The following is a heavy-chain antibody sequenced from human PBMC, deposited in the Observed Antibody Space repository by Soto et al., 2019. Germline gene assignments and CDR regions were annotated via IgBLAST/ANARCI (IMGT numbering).Heavy chain of an antibody. CDR1: GFTFSSYG. CDR2: IWYDGSNK. V-gene: IGHV3-33*01. J-gene: IGHJ4*02. CDR3: ARGGYCSGGSCYSRGNDY. D-gene: IGHD2-15*01. Sequence: QVQLVESGGGVVQPGRSLRLSCAASGFTFSSYGMHWVRQAPGKGLEWVAVIWYDGSNKYYADSVKGRFTISRDNAKNTLYWQMNSLRGEDTAVYYCARGGYCSGGSCYSRGNDYWGQGTLVTVSS.